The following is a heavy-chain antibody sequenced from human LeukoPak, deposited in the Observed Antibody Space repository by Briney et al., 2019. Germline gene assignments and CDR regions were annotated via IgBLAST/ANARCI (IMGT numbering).Heavy chain of an antibody. CDR2: ISSSGSTI. CDR1: GFTFSSYE. J-gene: IGHJ4*02. D-gene: IGHD1-26*01. V-gene: IGHV3-48*03. Sequence: PGGSLRLSCAASGFTFSSYEMNWARQAPGKGLEWVSYISSSGSTIYYADSVKGRFTISRDNAKNSLYLQMNSLRSDDTAVYYCARDMRYSGTPGDWWGQGTLVTVSS. CDR3: ARDMRYSGTPGDW.